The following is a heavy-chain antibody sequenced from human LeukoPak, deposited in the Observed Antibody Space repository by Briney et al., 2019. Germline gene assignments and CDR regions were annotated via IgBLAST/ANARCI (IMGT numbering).Heavy chain of an antibody. J-gene: IGHJ6*03. CDR1: GGSISSGNYY. CDR2: VYTSGST. Sequence: SETLSLTCTVSGGSISSGNYYWSWIRQPAGKGLEWIGRVYTSGSTNYNPSLKSRVTISVDSSKNQVSLRLNPVTAADTAMYYCAARGYIVVVPAAKGGGPDNSYYYMDVWGKGTTVTISS. CDR3: AARGYIVVVPAAKGGGPDNSYYYMDV. D-gene: IGHD2-2*01. V-gene: IGHV4-61*02.